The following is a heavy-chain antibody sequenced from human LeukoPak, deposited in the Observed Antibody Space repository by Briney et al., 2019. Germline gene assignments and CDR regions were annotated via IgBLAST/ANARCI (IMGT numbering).Heavy chain of an antibody. V-gene: IGHV3-23*01. J-gene: IGHJ4*02. CDR1: GFTFSSYA. CDR3: AKHGYCSGISCFFDF. CDR2: ISGSGGST. D-gene: IGHD2-2*03. Sequence: GGSLRLSCAASGFTFSSYAMSWVRQAPGKGLEWVSAISGSGGSTFYTDSVKGRFTISRDSSKNTLYLQMNSLRAEDTALYYCAKHGYCSGISCFFDFWGQGTLVTVSS.